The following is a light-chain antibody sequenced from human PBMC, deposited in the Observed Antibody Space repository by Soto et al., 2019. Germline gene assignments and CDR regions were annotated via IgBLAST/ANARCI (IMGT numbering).Light chain of an antibody. CDR1: SSDVGGYHF. CDR3: CSYTSSSTHV. V-gene: IGLV2-14*03. Sequence: QSALTQPASVSGSPGQSITISCTGTSSDVGGYHFVSWYQQHPGKVPKLMIFDVNRRPSGVSDRFSGSKSGNTASLTISGLHAEDEGDYYCCSYTSSSTHVFGSGTKVTVL. CDR2: DVN. J-gene: IGLJ1*01.